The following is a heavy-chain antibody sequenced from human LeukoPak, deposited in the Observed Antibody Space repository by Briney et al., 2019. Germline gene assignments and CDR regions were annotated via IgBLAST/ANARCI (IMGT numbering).Heavy chain of an antibody. J-gene: IGHJ5*02. CDR3: AREVAGMVRGVTNWFDP. D-gene: IGHD3-10*01. CDR2: ISSSSRDI. V-gene: IGHV3-21*04. Sequence: GGSLRLSCAASGFTFSSYTMNWVRQAPGKGLEWVAAISSSSRDIFYADSVKGRFSISRDNTQNSLSLQMSSLKAEDTAVYYCAREVAGMVRGVTNWFDPWGQGTLVTVSS. CDR1: GFTFSSYT.